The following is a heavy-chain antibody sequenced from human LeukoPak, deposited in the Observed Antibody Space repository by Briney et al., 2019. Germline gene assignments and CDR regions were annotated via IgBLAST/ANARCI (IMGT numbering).Heavy chain of an antibody. Sequence: GGSLRLYWSGSGFTFSSYAMSRVRQAQGQGLLSVSYTSTSSRYIYYADSVKGRFTISRDNSTHSLYLQMNSLRAGDTDVYYCVRIESDSYYSYYLYGWGKGTTVIGSS. V-gene: IGHV3-21*04. J-gene: IGHJ6*03. CDR2: TSTSSRYI. CDR1: GFTFSSYA. CDR3: VRIESDSYYSYYLYG.